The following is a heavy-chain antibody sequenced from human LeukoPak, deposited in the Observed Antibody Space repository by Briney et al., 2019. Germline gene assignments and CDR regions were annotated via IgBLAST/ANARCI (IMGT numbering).Heavy chain of an antibody. CDR1: LGAISTYY. CDR2: IYYSGRT. J-gene: IGHJ2*01. Sequence: SQTLSPTSTVSLGAISTYYWSWIPQPPRKGLEWSGYIYYSGRTNYNPSLKSRVTISVDTSKNQFSLKLSSVTAADTAVYYCARDGMTNPWYFDLWGRGTLVTVSS. CDR3: ARDGMTNPWYFDL. V-gene: IGHV4-59*01. D-gene: IGHD4-11*01.